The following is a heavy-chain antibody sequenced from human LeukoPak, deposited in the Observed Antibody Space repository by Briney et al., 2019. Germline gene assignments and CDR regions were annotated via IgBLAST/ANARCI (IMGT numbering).Heavy chain of an antibody. CDR3: ATGGVTYYYFDY. J-gene: IGHJ4*02. Sequence: SGTLSLTCTVSGGSISSYYWSWIRQPPGKGLEWIGYIYYSGSTNYNPSLKSRVTISVDTSKNQFSLKLSSVTAADTAVYYCATGGVTYYYFDYWGQGTLVTVSS. D-gene: IGHD2-21*02. CDR1: GGSISSYY. CDR2: IYYSGST. V-gene: IGHV4-59*01.